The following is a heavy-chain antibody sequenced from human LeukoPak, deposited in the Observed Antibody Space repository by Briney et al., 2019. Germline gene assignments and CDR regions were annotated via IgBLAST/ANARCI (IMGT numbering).Heavy chain of an antibody. CDR3: AKGRGWEASYYYYYMDV. V-gene: IGHV3-30*04. CDR1: GFTFSSNA. Sequence: SGGSLRLSCAASGFTFSSNAMHWVRQAPGKGLEWVAIISYDGSNKYYADSVKGRFTISRDKSKNTLYLQMNSLRGEDTAVYYCAKGRGWEASYYYYYMDVWGKGTTVTISS. CDR2: ISYDGSNK. J-gene: IGHJ6*03. D-gene: IGHD1-26*01.